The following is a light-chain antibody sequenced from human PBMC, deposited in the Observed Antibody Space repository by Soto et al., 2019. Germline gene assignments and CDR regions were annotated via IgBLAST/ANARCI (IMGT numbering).Light chain of an antibody. CDR3: QSYDSSLSGSVV. Sequence: QSVLTQPPSVSGAPGQRVTISCTGSSSNIGAGYDVHWYQQLPGTAPKLLSFDNSNRPSGVPDRISGSRSGTSASLAITGLQAEDEADYYCQSYDSSLSGSVVFGGGTKVTVL. J-gene: IGLJ2*01. V-gene: IGLV1-40*01. CDR1: SSNIGAGYD. CDR2: DNS.